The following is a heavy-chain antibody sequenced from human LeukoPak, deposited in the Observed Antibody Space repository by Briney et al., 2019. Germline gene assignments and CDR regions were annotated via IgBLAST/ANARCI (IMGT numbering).Heavy chain of an antibody. CDR2: ISSTSTYI. J-gene: IGHJ4*02. CDR1: GFTFSDCN. CDR3: ARVLNYFEY. V-gene: IGHV3-21*01. Sequence: PGGSLRLSCAASGFTFSDCNVNWVRQAPGKGLEWVSSISSTSTYIYYADSLKGRFTISRDNAKNSVYLQMNSLRADDTAVYYCARVLNYFEYWGQGTLVTVSS.